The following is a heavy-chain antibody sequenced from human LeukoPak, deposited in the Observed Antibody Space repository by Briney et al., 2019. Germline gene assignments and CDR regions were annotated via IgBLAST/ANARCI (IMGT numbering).Heavy chain of an antibody. D-gene: IGHD3-10*01. V-gene: IGHV3-30*18. CDR3: AKDSGPPYGFIDY. CDR2: ISYDGSNK. J-gene: IGHJ4*02. CDR1: GFTFSSYG. Sequence: GGSLRLSCAASGFTFSSYGMHWVRQAPGKGLEWVAVISYDGSNKYYADSVKGRFTISRDNSKSTLYLQMNSLRAEDTAVYYCAKDSGPPYGFIDYWGQGTLVTVSS.